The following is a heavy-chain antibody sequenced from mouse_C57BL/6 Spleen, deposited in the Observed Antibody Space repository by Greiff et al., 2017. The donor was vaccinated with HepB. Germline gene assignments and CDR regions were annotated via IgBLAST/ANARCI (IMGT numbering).Heavy chain of an antibody. V-gene: IGHV1-59*01. Sequence: QVQLQQPGAELVRPGTSVKLSCKASGYTFTSYWMHWVKQRPGQGLEWIGVIDPSDSYTNYNQKFKGKATLTVDTSSSTAYMQLSSLTSEDSAVYYCARSPGYFDVWGTGTTVTVSS. J-gene: IGHJ1*03. CDR1: GYTFTSYW. CDR2: IDPSDSYT. CDR3: ARSPGYFDV.